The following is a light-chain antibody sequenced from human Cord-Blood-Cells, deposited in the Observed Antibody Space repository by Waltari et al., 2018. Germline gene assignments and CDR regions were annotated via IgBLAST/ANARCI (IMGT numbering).Light chain of an antibody. J-gene: IGLJ3*02. CDR2: EGS. Sequence: QSALTQPASVSGSPGQSITISSTGPRSDVGSSNLVSWYQQHPGKAPKLMIYEGSKRPSGVSNRFSGSKSGNTASLTISGLQAEDEADYYCCSYAGSSTLVFGGGTKLTVL. V-gene: IGLV2-23*01. CDR3: CSYAGSSTLV. CDR1: RSDVGSSNL.